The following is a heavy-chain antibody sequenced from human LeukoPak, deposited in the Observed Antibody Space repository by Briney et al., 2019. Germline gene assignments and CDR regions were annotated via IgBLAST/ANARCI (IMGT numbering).Heavy chain of an antibody. Sequence: PGGSLRLSCTVSGFTVSTNSMSWVRQAPGQGLEWVSFIYSDNTHYSDSVKCRFTISRNNSKNTLYLQMNSLRAEDTAVYYCARRAGAYSHPYDYWGQGTLVTVSS. J-gene: IGHJ4*02. CDR3: ARRAGAYSHPYDY. CDR1: GFTVSTNS. V-gene: IGHV3-53*01. CDR2: IYSDNT. D-gene: IGHD4/OR15-4a*01.